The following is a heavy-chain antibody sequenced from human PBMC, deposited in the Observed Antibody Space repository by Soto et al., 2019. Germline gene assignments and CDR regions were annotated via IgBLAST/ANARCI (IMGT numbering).Heavy chain of an antibody. J-gene: IGHJ6*02. CDR2: IDPRDSYA. CDR1: GYDFSTYW. Sequence: EVQLVQSGVEVKKPGDSLTISCKASGYDFSTYWISWVRQMPGKGLEWMGKIDPRDSYANYSPPFQGHVTLSSDKSISTAYLHWSNLKASDTAIYYCARLYTMVRGRVMDVWGQGTTVIVSS. V-gene: IGHV5-10-1*03. CDR3: ARLYTMVRGRVMDV. D-gene: IGHD3-10*01.